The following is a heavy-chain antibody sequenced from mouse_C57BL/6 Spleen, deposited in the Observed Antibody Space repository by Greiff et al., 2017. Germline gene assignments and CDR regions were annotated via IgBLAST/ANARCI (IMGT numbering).Heavy chain of an antibody. Sequence: EVKVEESGGGLVKPGGSLKLSCAASGFTFSSYAMSWVRQTPEKRLEWVATISDGGSYTYYPDNVKGRFTISRDNAKNNLYLQMSHLKSEDTAMYYCARDRTGIYYFDYWGQGTTLTVSS. CDR1: GFTFSSYA. CDR3: ARDRTGIYYFDY. CDR2: ISDGGSYT. V-gene: IGHV5-4*01. J-gene: IGHJ2*01. D-gene: IGHD4-1*01.